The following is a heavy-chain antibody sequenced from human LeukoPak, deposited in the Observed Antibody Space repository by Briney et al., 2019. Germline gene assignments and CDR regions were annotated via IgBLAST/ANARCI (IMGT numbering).Heavy chain of an antibody. CDR3: ARHMVRGVGYYYGMDV. Sequence: PSETLSLTCTVSGCSISSYYWSWIRQPPGKGLEWIGYIYYSGSTNYNPSLKSRVTISVDTSKNQSSLKLSSVTAADTAVYYCARHMVRGVGYYYGMDVWGQGTTVTVSS. CDR2: IYYSGST. J-gene: IGHJ6*02. CDR1: GCSISSYY. D-gene: IGHD3-10*01. V-gene: IGHV4-59*08.